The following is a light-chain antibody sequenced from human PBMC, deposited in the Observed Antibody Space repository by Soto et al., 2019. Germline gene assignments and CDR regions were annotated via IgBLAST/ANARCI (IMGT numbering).Light chain of an antibody. CDR1: QSLLYTNGYNY. V-gene: IGKV2-28*01. J-gene: IGKJ3*01. Sequence: DVVMTQSPLSLPVTPGEPASISCRSSQSLLYTNGYNYLDWYLQKPGQSPQLLIYLGSYRASGVPDRFTGSGSGTDFTLKISRVEAEDAGVYYCMQARQTPFTFGPGTKVNI. CDR3: MQARQTPFT. CDR2: LGS.